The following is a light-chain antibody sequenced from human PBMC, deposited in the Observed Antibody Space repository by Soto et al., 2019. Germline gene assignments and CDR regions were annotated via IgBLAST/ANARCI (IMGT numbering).Light chain of an antibody. V-gene: IGLV2-14*01. J-gene: IGLJ2*01. CDR3: CSYTSSSTLG. Sequence: QSALTQPASVSGSPGQSVTISCTGTSSDVGGYNYVSWYQQHPGKAPKLMIYEVSNRPSGVSNRFSGSKSGNTASLTISGLQAEDEADYYCCSYTSSSTLGFGGGTKLTVL. CDR1: SSDVGGYNY. CDR2: EVS.